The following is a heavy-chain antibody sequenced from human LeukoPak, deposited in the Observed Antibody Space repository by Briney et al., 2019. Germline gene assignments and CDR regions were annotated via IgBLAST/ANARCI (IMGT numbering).Heavy chain of an antibody. CDR2: IYTGGST. J-gene: IGHJ4*02. Sequence: GGSLRLSCAASWFTVSSTSMSWVRQAPGKGLEWVSLIYTGGSTYYADSVKGRFTISRDNSKNTLYLQMNSLRAEDTAVYYCARGGSYASFGFDRWGQGTLVTVSS. CDR1: WFTVSSTS. V-gene: IGHV3-53*01. CDR3: ARGGSYASFGFDR. D-gene: IGHD3-16*01.